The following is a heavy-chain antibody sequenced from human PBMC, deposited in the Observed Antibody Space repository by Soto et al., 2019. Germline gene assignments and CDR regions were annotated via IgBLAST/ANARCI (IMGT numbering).Heavy chain of an antibody. D-gene: IGHD6-13*01. J-gene: IGHJ3*02. CDR2: INPNSGGT. CDR3: ARDESAAGTSRGTFDI. CDR1: GYTFTGYY. Sequence: ASVKVSCKASGYTFTGYYMHWVRQAPGQGLEWMGWINPNSGGTNYAQKFQGWVTITRGTSISTAYMELSRLRSDDTAVYYCARDESAAGTSRGTFDIWGQGTMVTVSS. V-gene: IGHV1-2*04.